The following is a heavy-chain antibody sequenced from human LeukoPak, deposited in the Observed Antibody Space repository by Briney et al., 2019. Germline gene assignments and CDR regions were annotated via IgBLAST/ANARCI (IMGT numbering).Heavy chain of an antibody. Sequence: GGSLRLSCAASGFTFSTYWMSWVRQAPGKGLEWVANINQDGSDKYYVDSVKGRFTISRGNAKNSLYLQMNSLRAEDTAVYYCARNSGFYRYYFDYWGQGTLVTVSS. V-gene: IGHV3-7*01. D-gene: IGHD3-22*01. CDR1: GFTFSTYW. J-gene: IGHJ4*02. CDR2: INQDGSDK. CDR3: ARNSGFYRYYFDY.